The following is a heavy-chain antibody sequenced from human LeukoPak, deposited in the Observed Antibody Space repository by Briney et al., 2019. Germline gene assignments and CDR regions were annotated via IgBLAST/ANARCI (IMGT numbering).Heavy chain of an antibody. CDR2: IYYSGST. V-gene: IGHV4-39*01. CDR1: GGSISSSSYY. D-gene: IGHD6-13*01. CDR3: ARSGIAAAATRWFDP. J-gene: IGHJ5*02. Sequence: SETLSLTCTVSGGSISSSSYYWGWIRQPPGKGLGWIGSIYYSGSTYYNPSLKSRVTISVDTSKNQFSLKLSSVTAADTAVYYCARSGIAAAATRWFDPWGQGTLVTVSS.